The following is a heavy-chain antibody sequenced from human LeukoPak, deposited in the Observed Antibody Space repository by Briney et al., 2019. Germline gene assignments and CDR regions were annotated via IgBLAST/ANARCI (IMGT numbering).Heavy chain of an antibody. CDR1: GFSLSSYA. CDR3: AKDTFVYDSSGYYSDY. Sequence: GGSLRLSCTVSGFSLSSYAMSWVRRAPGKGLEWVSATSRSDDGKYYADSVRGRSTISRDNSRNTMYLQMNSLRAEDAAVYYCAKDTFVYDSSGYYSDYWGQGTLVTVSS. CDR2: TSRSDDGK. D-gene: IGHD3-22*01. V-gene: IGHV3-23*01. J-gene: IGHJ4*02.